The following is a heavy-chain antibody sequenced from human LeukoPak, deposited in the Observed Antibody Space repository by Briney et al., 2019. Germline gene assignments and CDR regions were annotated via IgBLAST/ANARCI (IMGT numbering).Heavy chain of an antibody. Sequence: GGSLRLSCAASGFTVSSNYMSWVRQAPGKGLEWVSVIYSGGSTYYADSVKGRFTISRDNSKNTLYLQMNSLRAEDTAVYYCARDLPTGSDYFDYWGQGTLVTVSS. CDR3: ARDLPTGSDYFDY. CDR1: GFTVSSNY. CDR2: IYSGGST. J-gene: IGHJ4*02. V-gene: IGHV3-66*01. D-gene: IGHD6-6*01.